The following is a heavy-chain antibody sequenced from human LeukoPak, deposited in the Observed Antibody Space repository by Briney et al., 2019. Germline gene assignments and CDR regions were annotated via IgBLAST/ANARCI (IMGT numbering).Heavy chain of an antibody. J-gene: IGHJ4*02. Sequence: PGGSLRLSCAASGFTFSSYGMHWVRQAPGKGLEWVAFIRYDGTNKYYADSVKGRFTISRDNSKNTLYLQMNSLRAEDTAVYYCAKDSPVMATMVGTFDYWGQGTLVTVSS. D-gene: IGHD5-24*01. CDR2: IRYDGTNK. V-gene: IGHV3-30*02. CDR1: GFTFSSYG. CDR3: AKDSPVMATMVGTFDY.